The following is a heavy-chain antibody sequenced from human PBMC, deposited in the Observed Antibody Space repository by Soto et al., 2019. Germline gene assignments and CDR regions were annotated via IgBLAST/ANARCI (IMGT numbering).Heavy chain of an antibody. CDR1: GVSISSYY. CDR3: ARDLSYCSSTSCYGGRFDP. J-gene: IGHJ5*02. D-gene: IGHD2-2*01. V-gene: IGHV4-59*01. CDR2: IYYSGST. Sequence: PSETLSLTCTVSGVSISSYYWSWIRQPPGKGLEWIGYIYYSGSTNYNPSLKSRVTISVDTSKNQFSLKLSSVTAADTAVYYCARDLSYCSSTSCYGGRFDPWGQGTLVTVSS.